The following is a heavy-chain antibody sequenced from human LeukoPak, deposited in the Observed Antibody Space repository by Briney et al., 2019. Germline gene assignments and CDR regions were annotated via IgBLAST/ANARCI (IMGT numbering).Heavy chain of an antibody. CDR2: ISGSGGSI. CDR1: GFTFSSYA. J-gene: IGHJ5*02. CDR3: AKGLNYDFQYNWFDP. Sequence: GGSLRLSCAASGFTFSSYAMSWVRQAPGKGLEWVSAISGSGGSIYYADSVKGRFTISRDNSKNTLYLQMNSLRAEDTAVYYCAKGLNYDFQYNWFDPWGQGTLVTVSS. D-gene: IGHD3-3*01. V-gene: IGHV3-23*01.